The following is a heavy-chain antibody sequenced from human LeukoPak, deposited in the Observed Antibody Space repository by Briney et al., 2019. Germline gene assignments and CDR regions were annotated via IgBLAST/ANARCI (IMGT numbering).Heavy chain of an antibody. V-gene: IGHV3-23*01. J-gene: IGHJ4*02. D-gene: IGHD3-22*01. CDR1: GFTFSSYA. CDR3: AKSAVASYYYDSSGYYYFDY. CDR2: ISGSGGST. Sequence: GGSLRLSCAASGFTFSSYAMSWVRQAPGRGLEWVSAISGSGGSTYYADSVKGRFTISRDNSKNTLYLQMNSLRAEDTAVYYCAKSAVASYYYDSSGYYYFDYWGQGALVTVSS.